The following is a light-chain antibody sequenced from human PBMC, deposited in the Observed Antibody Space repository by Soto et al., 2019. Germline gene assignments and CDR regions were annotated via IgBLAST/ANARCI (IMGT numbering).Light chain of an antibody. Sequence: QSVLTQAASVSGSLGQSITISCTGTRSDVGTYNLVSWYQVHPGKAPKLMIYEGTKRPSEISDRFSGSRSGSTASLTISGLQTEDEAEYYCFSYAGSNTSVFASGTKANV. CDR2: EGT. CDR3: FSYAGSNTSV. CDR1: RSDVGTYNL. V-gene: IGLV2-23*01. J-gene: IGLJ1*01.